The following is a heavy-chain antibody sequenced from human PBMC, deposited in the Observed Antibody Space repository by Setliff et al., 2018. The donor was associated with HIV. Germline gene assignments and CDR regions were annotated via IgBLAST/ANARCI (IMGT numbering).Heavy chain of an antibody. CDR2: IHYSGST. CDR3: ARGLATGLYYYMDA. J-gene: IGHJ6*03. D-gene: IGHD1-1*01. CDR1: GGSISIGDDY. V-gene: IGHV4-31*03. Sequence: SETLSLTCTVSGGSISIGDDYWTWIRQHPGQGLEWIGYIHYSGSTFYNPSLNSRVTISVDTSKNQFSLQLSSVTAADTAVYYCARGLATGLYYYMDAWGKGTTVTVSS.